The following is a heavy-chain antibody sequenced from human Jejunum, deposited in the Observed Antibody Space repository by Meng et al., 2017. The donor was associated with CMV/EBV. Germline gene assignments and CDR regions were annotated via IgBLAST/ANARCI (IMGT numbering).Heavy chain of an antibody. D-gene: IGHD3-10*01. J-gene: IGHJ4*02. CDR3: AKDTELGY. CDR1: GFAVSAAG. V-gene: IGHV3-30*02. Sequence: CLALGFAVSAAGMHWVRQAPGKGLEWVAFFRYDISNKYYAESVKGRFIISRDNSKNTVYLQMNSLRTDDTAVYYCAKDTELGYWGQGTLVTVSS. CDR2: FRYDISNK.